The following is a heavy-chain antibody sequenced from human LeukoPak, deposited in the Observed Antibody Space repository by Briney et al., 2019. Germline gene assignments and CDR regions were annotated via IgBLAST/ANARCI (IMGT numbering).Heavy chain of an antibody. J-gene: IGHJ3*01. CDR3: VVVVEPPDSDGFDV. CDR1: GFTFGNSW. Sequence: GGSLRLSCAASGFTFGNSWVHWVRQAPGKGLVWVSLINADGSTTTYADSVKGRFTVSRDNARNTLSLQMNSLTIEDTAVYYCVVVVEPPDSDGFDVWGQGTMITVSS. V-gene: IGHV3-74*01. CDR2: INADGSTT. D-gene: IGHD1-14*01.